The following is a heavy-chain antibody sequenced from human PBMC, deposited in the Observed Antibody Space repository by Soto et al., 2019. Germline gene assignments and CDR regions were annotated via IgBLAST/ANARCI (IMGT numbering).Heavy chain of an antibody. J-gene: IGHJ3*02. CDR1: GFTFSTYA. CDR2: ISGSGGST. CDR3: AKGDMVRGVMHAFDI. D-gene: IGHD3-10*01. V-gene: IGHV3-23*01. Sequence: GGSLRLSCAASGFTFSTYAMTWVRQAPGKGLEWVSAISGSGGSTYYADSVKGRFTISRDNSKNTLYLQMNSLRAEDTAVYYCAKGDMVRGVMHAFDIWGQGTMVTVSS.